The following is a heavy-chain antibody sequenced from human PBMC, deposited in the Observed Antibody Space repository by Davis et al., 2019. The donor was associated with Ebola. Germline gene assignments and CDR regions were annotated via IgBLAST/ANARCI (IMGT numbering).Heavy chain of an antibody. V-gene: IGHV3-74*01. CDR1: GFTFSSNW. CDR3: ARGTHYAHDY. D-gene: IGHD2-2*01. CDR2: TNSDGSIT. J-gene: IGHJ4*02. Sequence: PGGSLRLSCVASGFTFSSNWMHWVRQAPGKGLVWVSRTNSDGSITSYADSVKGRFTISRDNAKNTLYLQMNSLRDEDTAVYYCARGTHYAHDYWGQGTLVTVSS.